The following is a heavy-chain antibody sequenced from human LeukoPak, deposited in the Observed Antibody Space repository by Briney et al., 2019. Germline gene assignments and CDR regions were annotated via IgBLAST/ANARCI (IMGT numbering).Heavy chain of an antibody. CDR3: ARDMSRGNPYDFWSGANWFDP. CDR2: IYYSGST. J-gene: IGHJ5*02. CDR1: GGSISSYY. D-gene: IGHD3-3*01. V-gene: IGHV4-59*01. Sequence: PSETLSLTCTVSGGSISSYYWSWIRQPPGKGLEWIGYIYYSGSTNYNPSLKSRVTISVDTSKNQFSLKLSSVIAADTAVYYCARDMSRGNPYDFWSGANWFDPWGQGTLVTVSS.